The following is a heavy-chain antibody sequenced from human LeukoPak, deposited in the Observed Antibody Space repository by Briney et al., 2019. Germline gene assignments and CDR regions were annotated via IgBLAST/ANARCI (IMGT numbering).Heavy chain of an antibody. V-gene: IGHV3-48*02. D-gene: IGHD2-2*01. J-gene: IGHJ1*01. CDR1: GFTFSSYS. Sequence: PGGSLRLSCAASGFTFSSYSMNWVRQAPGKGLEWVSYISSSSSTIYYADSVKGRFTISRDNAKNSLYLQMNSLRDEDTAVYYCARDSNYCSSTSCSIQHWGQGTLVTVSS. CDR2: ISSSSSTI. CDR3: ARDSNYCSSTSCSIQH.